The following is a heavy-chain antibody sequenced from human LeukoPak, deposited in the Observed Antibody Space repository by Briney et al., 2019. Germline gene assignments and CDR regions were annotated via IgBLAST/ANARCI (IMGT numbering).Heavy chain of an antibody. V-gene: IGHV3-7*01. Sequence: GGSLRLSCAASGFTFSSYWMSWVRQAPGKGLEWVANIKQDGSEKYYVDSVKGRFTISRDNAKNSLYLQMNSLRAEDTAVYYCAKGTYSGYDDNPSYYYYYYMDVWGKGTTVTISS. J-gene: IGHJ6*03. CDR2: IKQDGSEK. CDR1: GFTFSSYW. CDR3: AKGTYSGYDDNPSYYYYYYMDV. D-gene: IGHD5-12*01.